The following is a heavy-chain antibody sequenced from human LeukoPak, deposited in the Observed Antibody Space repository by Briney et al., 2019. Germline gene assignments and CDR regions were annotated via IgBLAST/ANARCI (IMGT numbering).Heavy chain of an antibody. CDR3: ARLREAAFDI. D-gene: IGHD1-26*01. CDR2: ISYDGSNK. V-gene: IGHV3-30*03. CDR1: GFTFSNYG. J-gene: IGHJ3*02. Sequence: GRSLRLSCVASGFTFSNYGMHWVRQAPGKGLEWVAVISYDGSNKYYADSVKGRFTISRDNSKNTLYLQMNSLRAEDTAVYYCARLREAAFDIWGQGTMVTVSS.